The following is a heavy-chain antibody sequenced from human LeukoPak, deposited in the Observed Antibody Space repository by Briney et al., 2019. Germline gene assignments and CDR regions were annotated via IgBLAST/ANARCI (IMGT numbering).Heavy chain of an antibody. V-gene: IGHV4-59*01. CDR2: IYYSGST. CDR1: GGSISSYY. J-gene: IGHJ4*02. CDR3: ARGAPVGATTLGFDY. D-gene: IGHD1-26*01. Sequence: PSETLSLTCTVSGGSISSYYWSWIRQPPGKGLEWIGYIYYSGSTNYNPSLKSRVTISVDTSKNQFSLKLSSVTAADTAVYYCARGAPVGATTLGFDYWSQGTLVTVSS.